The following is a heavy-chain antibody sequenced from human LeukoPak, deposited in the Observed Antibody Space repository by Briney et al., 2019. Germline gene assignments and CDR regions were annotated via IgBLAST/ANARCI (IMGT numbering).Heavy chain of an antibody. V-gene: IGHV4-39*01. Sequence: SETLSLTCTVSGGSISSSIYYWGWIRQPPGKGLEWIGSIYYSGSTYYNPSLKGRVTISVDTSKNQFSLKLSSVTAADTAVYYCARRSPQPKLTGTTLFDYWGQGTLVTVSS. J-gene: IGHJ4*02. CDR3: ARRSPQPKLTGTTLFDY. CDR1: GGSISSSIYY. D-gene: IGHD1-7*01. CDR2: IYYSGST.